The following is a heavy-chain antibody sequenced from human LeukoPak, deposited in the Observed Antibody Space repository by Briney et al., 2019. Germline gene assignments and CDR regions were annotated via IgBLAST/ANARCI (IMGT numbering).Heavy chain of an antibody. D-gene: IGHD1-1*01. Sequence: ASVTVSCKASGYTFTGYYMHWVRQAPGQGLEWMGWISAYNGNTNYAQKLQGRVTMTTDTSTSTAYMELRSLRSDDTAVYYCARDPATVTADYWGQGTLVTVSS. CDR2: ISAYNGNT. V-gene: IGHV1-18*04. CDR3: ARDPATVTADY. CDR1: GYTFTGYY. J-gene: IGHJ4*02.